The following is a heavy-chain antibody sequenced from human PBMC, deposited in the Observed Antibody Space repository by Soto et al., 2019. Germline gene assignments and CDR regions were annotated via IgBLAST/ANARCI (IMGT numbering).Heavy chain of an antibody. CDR1: GFSFSSYA. Sequence: GGSLRLFCAASGFSFSSYAMSWVRQAPGKGLEWVSAISGSGGSTYYADSVKGRFTISRDNSKNTLYLQMNSLRAEDTAVYYCAKSPPGVYDSSGYPPGGQGTLVTVSS. J-gene: IGHJ4*02. D-gene: IGHD3-22*01. V-gene: IGHV3-23*01. CDR3: AKSPPGVYDSSGYPP. CDR2: ISGSGGST.